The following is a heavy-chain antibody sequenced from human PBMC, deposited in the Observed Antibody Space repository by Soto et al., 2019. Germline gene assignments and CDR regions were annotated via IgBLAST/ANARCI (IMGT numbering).Heavy chain of an antibody. CDR3: ASIAVADVGCFDP. D-gene: IGHD6-19*01. Sequence: PSETLSLTCAVYCGSFSGYYWSWIRQPPGNGLYCIGEINHSVITNXXPSLKSRXXISVDTSKNHXSLKLXAVTAAYTASXYCASIAVADVGCFDPWGQGTLVTVSS. J-gene: IGHJ5*02. V-gene: IGHV4-34*01. CDR1: CGSFSGYY. CDR2: INHSVIT.